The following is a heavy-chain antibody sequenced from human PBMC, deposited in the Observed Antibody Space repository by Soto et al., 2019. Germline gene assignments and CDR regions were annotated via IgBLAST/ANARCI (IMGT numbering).Heavy chain of an antibody. Sequence: SCPTLVNPTETLTLTCTFSGFSLTSPGMCXSWIRQSPGKALEWLALIERDDDDKYYSTSLKTRLTISKDTRKNQVVLTMANMEPADTPTYYCARSIRGPRRFNGMDVWGQGTTVTVSS. D-gene: IGHD1-20*01. CDR1: GFSLTSPGMC. CDR2: IERDDDDK. J-gene: IGHJ6*02. V-gene: IGHV2-70*13. CDR3: ARSIRGPRRFNGMDV.